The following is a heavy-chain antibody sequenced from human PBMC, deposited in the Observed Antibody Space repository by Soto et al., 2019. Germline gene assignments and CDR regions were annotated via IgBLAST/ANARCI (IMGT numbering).Heavy chain of an antibody. D-gene: IGHD3-22*01. CDR1: GGTFSSSA. J-gene: IGHJ4*02. CDR2: LLPIFGTA. Sequence: QVQLVQSGAEVKQPGSSVKVSCKASGGTFSSSAISWVRQAPGQGLEWMGGLLPIFGTANYAQKFHGRVTITEDKATSTAYMELSSLRSEDTAVYYCARYPEVDYHDSSGYESGHNDNWGQGTMVTVSS. CDR3: ARYPEVDYHDSSGYESGHNDN. V-gene: IGHV1-69*06.